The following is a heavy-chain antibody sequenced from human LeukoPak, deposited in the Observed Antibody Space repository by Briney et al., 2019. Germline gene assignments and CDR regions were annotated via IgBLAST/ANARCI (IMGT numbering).Heavy chain of an antibody. D-gene: IGHD1-26*01. V-gene: IGHV4-59*02. CDR1: GGSVAGNY. Sequence: KTSETLTLTCSLSGGSVAGNYWIWIRHSPEKGLEWIGFVYSGTNNYNPSLRGRVTISEDTSKNQFSLKLTSVTAADTAVYYCVKEGQWDLLLAWGHGTLVSVSA. CDR3: VKEGQWDLLLA. CDR2: VYSGTN. J-gene: IGHJ5*01.